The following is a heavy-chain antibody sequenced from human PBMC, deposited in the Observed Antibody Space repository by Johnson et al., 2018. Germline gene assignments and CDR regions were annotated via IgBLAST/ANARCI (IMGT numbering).Heavy chain of an antibody. V-gene: IGHV3-30*18. D-gene: IGHD2-15*01. J-gene: IGHJ6*02. Sequence: VQLVESGGGVVQPGRSLRLSCAASGFTFSSYGMHWVRQAPGKGLEWVAVIAYDGSNKYYADSVNGRFTISRDNSKNTLYLQMNSLRAEDTAVYYCAKELGSGTIYDGMDVWGQGTTVTVSS. CDR2: IAYDGSNK. CDR3: AKELGSGTIYDGMDV. CDR1: GFTFSSYG.